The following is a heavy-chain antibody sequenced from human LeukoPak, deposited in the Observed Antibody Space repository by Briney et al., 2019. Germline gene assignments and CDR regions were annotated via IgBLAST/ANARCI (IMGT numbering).Heavy chain of an antibody. D-gene: IGHD6-19*01. J-gene: IGHJ4*02. CDR1: GLTFSRYA. V-gene: IGHV3-64*01. CDR2: ISGIGGST. CDR3: ASGIAVAGPADY. Sequence: GGSLRLSCAASGLTFSRYAMHWVRQAPGKGPEYVSTISGIGGSTYYANSVKGRFTISRDNSKNTLYLQMGSLRAEDMAVYYCASGIAVAGPADYWGQGTLVTVSS.